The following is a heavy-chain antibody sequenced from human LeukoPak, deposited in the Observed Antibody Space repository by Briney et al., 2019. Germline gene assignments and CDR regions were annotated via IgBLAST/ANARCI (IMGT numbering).Heavy chain of an antibody. CDR3: AREGGLVRGYYFDY. CDR2: IYSGGST. CDR1: GFTVSSNY. D-gene: IGHD6-19*01. V-gene: IGHV3-53*01. Sequence: PGGSLRLSCAASGFTVSSNYVSWVRQAPGKGLEWVSVIYSGGSTYYADSVKGRFTISRDNSKNTLYLQMNSLRAEDTAVYYCAREGGLVRGYYFDYWGQGTLVTVSS. J-gene: IGHJ4*02.